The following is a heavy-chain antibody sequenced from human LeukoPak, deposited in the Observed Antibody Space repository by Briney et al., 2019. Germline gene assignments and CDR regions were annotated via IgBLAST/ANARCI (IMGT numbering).Heavy chain of an antibody. J-gene: IGHJ4*02. CDR2: INTNTGNP. CDR3: ARAGYCSSTSCSAAVDY. Sequence: ASVKVSYKASGYTFTSYAMNWVRQAPGQGLEWMGWINTNTGNPTYAQGFTGRFVFSLDTSVSTAYLQISSLKAEDTAVYYCARAGYCSSTSCSAAVDYWGQGTLVTVSS. D-gene: IGHD2-2*01. V-gene: IGHV7-4-1*02. CDR1: GYTFTSYA.